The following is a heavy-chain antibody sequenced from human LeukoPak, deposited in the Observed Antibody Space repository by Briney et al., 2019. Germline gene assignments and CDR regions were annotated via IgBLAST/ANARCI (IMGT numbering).Heavy chain of an antibody. D-gene: IGHD3-10*01. CDR3: AKYDRSGKSLDY. CDR2: IDADGQT. J-gene: IGHJ4*02. CDR1: GFTFTNYA. V-gene: IGHV3-23*01. Sequence: GGSLSLSCAASGFTFTNYAMGRVRQAPGKGLDWALAIDADGQTYYADSVKGRFTISRDNSKNTMYLQMNSLTVEDTAAYHCAKYDRSGKSLDYWGQGTLVTVSS.